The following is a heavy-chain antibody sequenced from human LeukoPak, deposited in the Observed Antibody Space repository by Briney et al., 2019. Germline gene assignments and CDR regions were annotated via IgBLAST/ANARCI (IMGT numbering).Heavy chain of an antibody. D-gene: IGHD3-10*01. J-gene: IGHJ3*02. CDR3: AKYGLAGSGRYHDAFDM. CDR1: GFAFSGYG. V-gene: IGHV3-23*01. CDR2: ISGSGGST. Sequence: PGGSLRLSCAASGFAFSGYGMTWVRQAPGKGLEWVSAISGSGGSTYYADSVKGRSTISRDNSKNTLYLIMNSLRADDTAVYYCAKYGLAGSGRYHDAFDMWGQGTVVTVSS.